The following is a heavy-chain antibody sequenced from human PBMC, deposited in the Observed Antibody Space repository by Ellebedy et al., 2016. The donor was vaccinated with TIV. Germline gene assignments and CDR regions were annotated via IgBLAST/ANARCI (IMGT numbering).Heavy chain of an antibody. Sequence: GESLKISCAASGFTFSSYAMSWVRQAPGKGLEWVSTISNTGSRTYYADSVEGRFTISRDNSKNTLYLQMNSLRAEDTAVYYCARERRRGSWYFDYWGQGTLVTVSS. D-gene: IGHD6-13*01. CDR2: ISNTGSRT. J-gene: IGHJ4*02. V-gene: IGHV3-23*01. CDR1: GFTFSSYA. CDR3: ARERRRGSWYFDY.